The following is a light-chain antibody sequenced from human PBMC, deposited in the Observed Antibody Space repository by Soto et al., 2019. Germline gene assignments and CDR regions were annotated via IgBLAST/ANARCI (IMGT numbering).Light chain of an antibody. Sequence: QSALTQPASVSGSPGQSITISCTGTSSDVGGYNYVSWYQQHPGKAPKLMIYEVSNRPSGVSNRFSGSKSGNTASLTISGPHAEEEADYSCSSYTRSRTPVVFGGGTKVTVL. CDR3: SSYTRSRTPVV. V-gene: IGLV2-14*01. J-gene: IGLJ2*01. CDR1: SSDVGGYNY. CDR2: EVS.